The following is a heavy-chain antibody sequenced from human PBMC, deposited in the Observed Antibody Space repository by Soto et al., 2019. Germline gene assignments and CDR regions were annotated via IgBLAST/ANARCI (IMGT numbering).Heavy chain of an antibody. CDR3: ARWVGGSMYDNSGKYDS. J-gene: IGHJ5*01. D-gene: IGHD3-22*01. CDR2: ISYDGSRT. V-gene: IGHV3-30*03. Sequence: QVRLVESGGGVVQPGRSLRLTCAASGFIFSGSGMHWVRQAPGKGLEWVALISYDGSRTYYADSVRDRFTISRDNGQNTLYLQMNSVRAEDTAVYFCARWVGGSMYDNSGKYDSWGQGTLVIVSS. CDR1: GFIFSGSG.